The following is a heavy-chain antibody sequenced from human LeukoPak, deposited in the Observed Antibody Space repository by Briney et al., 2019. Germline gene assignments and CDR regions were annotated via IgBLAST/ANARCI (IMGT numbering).Heavy chain of an antibody. V-gene: IGHV3-21*01. CDR1: GFTFSNYN. CDR3: AAPPRWGY. J-gene: IGHJ4*02. Sequence: PGGSLRLSCAASGFTFSNYNMNWVRQAPGKGLEWVSSISSGSSYMYYADSVKGRFTISRDNAKNSLYLQMNSLRAEDTAVYYCAAPPRWGYWGQGTLVTVSS. D-gene: IGHD3-16*01. CDR2: ISSGSSYM.